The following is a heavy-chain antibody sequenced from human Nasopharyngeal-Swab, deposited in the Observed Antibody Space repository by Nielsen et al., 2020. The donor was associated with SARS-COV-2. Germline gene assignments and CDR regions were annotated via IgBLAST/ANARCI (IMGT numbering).Heavy chain of an antibody. Sequence: ASVKVSCKASGYTFTKYHMHWVRQAPGQGLEWMGVVDPTDGGTNYKQKFQGRVTMTRDTSTSTVYMELNSLRSDDTAVYICARDYCNSGACYFFDYWGQGTLVTVSS. D-gene: IGHD2/OR15-2a*01. CDR3: ARDYCNSGACYFFDY. CDR2: VDPTDGGT. CDR1: GYTFTKYH. J-gene: IGHJ4*02. V-gene: IGHV1-46*01.